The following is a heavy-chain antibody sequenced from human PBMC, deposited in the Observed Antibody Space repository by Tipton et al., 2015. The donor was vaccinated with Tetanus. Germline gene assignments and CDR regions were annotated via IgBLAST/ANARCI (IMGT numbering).Heavy chain of an antibody. Sequence: QSGAEVKKPGASVKASCKVSGYTLTELSMHWTRQAPGKGLEWMGGFDPEDGETIYAQKFQGRVTMTEDTSTDTAYMKLSSLRTEATTEDYCATPTIVRSTLFAYDIKGQRTMVTVSS. CDR3: ATPTIVRSTLFAYDI. CDR2: FDPEDGET. J-gene: IGHJ3*02. CDR1: GYTLTELS. D-gene: IGHD1-26*01. V-gene: IGHV1-24*01.